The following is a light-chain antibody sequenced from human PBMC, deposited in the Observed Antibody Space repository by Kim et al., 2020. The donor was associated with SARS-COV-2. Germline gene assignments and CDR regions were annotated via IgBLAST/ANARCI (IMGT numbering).Light chain of an antibody. J-gene: IGLJ3*02. CDR2: EVS. CDR1: SSDVGSYPL. V-gene: IGLV2-23*02. CDR3: CSYAGSSGWV. Sequence: QSALTQPAAVSGSPGQWITISCTGTSSDVGSYPLVSWYQQHPGKALKLMIYEVSERPSVVSNRFSGSKSGNTASLTISGLQAEDETDYYCCSYAGSSGWVFGGGTQLTVL.